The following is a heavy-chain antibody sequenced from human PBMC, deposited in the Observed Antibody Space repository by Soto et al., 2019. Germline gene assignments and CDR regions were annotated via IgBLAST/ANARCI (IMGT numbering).Heavy chain of an antibody. CDR3: ARYQARFGELSV. Sequence: QVQLVESGGGVVQPGRSLRLSCAASGFTFSSYGMHWVRQAPGKGLEWVAVIWYDGSNKYYADSVKGRFTISRDNSKNTLYLQMNSLRAEDTAVYYCARYQARFGELSVWGQGTTVTVS. J-gene: IGHJ6*02. CDR1: GFTFSSYG. D-gene: IGHD3-10*01. V-gene: IGHV3-33*01. CDR2: IWYDGSNK.